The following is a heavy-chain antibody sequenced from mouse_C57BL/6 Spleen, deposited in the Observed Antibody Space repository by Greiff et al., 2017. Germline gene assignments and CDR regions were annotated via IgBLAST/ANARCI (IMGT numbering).Heavy chain of an antibody. CDR3: TLLYYGNAWFAY. J-gene: IGHJ3*01. V-gene: IGHV14-1*01. CDR2: IDPEDGDT. CDR1: GFNIKDYY. D-gene: IGHD2-1*01. Sequence: VHVKQSGAELVRPGASVKLSCTASGFNIKDYYMHWVKQRPEQGLEWIGRIDPEDGDTEYAPKFQGKATMTADTSSNTAYLQLSSLTSEDTAVYYCTLLYYGNAWFAYWGQGTLVTVSA.